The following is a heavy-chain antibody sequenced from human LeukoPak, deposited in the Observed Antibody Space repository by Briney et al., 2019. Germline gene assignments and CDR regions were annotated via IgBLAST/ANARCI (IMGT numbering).Heavy chain of an antibody. CDR2: INHSGST. CDR1: GGSFSGYY. V-gene: IGHV4-34*01. Sequence: SETLSLTCAVYGGSFSGYYWSWIRQPPGKGLEWIGEINHSGSTNYNPSLKSRVTISVDTSKNQFSLKLSSVTAADTAVYYCARLPPHYHYYMDVWGKGTTVTIPS. J-gene: IGHJ6*03. CDR3: ARLPPHYHYYMDV.